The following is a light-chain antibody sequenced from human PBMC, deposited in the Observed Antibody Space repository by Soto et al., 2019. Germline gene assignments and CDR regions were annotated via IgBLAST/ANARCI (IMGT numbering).Light chain of an antibody. J-gene: IGKJ1*01. V-gene: IGKV3-20*01. CDR3: QQYGSSAWT. CDR1: QSVSSSY. CDR2: GAS. Sequence: EIVLTQSPGTLSLSPGERATLSCRASQSVSSSYLDWYQQKPGQAPRLLIYGASSRATGIPDRFSGSGSGTDFTLTISRLEPEDFAVYYCQQYGSSAWTFGQGTKVEIK.